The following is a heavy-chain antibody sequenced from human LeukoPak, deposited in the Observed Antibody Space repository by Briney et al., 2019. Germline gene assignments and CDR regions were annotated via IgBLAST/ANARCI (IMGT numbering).Heavy chain of an antibody. Sequence: GGSLRLSCAASGFTFNTYTMNWVRQAPGKGLEWVSFISTSSSYIYYADSVKGRFTVSRHNAKNFLYLQMNNLRAEDTAVYYCARDQWGLRYCSGGSCQYYYYYYYMDVWGKGTTVTISS. CDR1: GFTFNTYT. J-gene: IGHJ6*03. D-gene: IGHD2-15*01. CDR2: ISTSSSYI. V-gene: IGHV3-21*06. CDR3: ARDQWGLRYCSGGSCQYYYYYYYMDV.